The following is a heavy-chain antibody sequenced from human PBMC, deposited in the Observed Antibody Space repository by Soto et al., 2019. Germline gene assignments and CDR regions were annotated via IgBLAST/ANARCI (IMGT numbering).Heavy chain of an antibody. CDR2: IGSSTSSI. V-gene: IGHV3-21*01. CDR1: GFTFSTYR. Sequence: PGGSLRLSCAASGFTFSTYRMNWVRQAPGKGLEWVSYIGSSTSSIDYADSVKGRFTISRDNAKNSLYLQMNSLRAEDTAVYYCATTTMTTDYYGLDVWGQGTTVTSP. D-gene: IGHD4-17*01. CDR3: ATTTMTTDYYGLDV. J-gene: IGHJ6*02.